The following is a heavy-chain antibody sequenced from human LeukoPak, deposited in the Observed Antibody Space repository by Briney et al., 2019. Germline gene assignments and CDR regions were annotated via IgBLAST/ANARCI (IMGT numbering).Heavy chain of an antibody. CDR2: IRYDGSNT. Sequence: GGSLRLSCAASGFTFTNYGMHWVRQAPGKGLEWVAFIRYDGSNTYYPDSVRGRFTISRDNSKNTVHLQMNSLRPDDTAVYYCAKGTWSGNNYYFDYWGQGTLVIVSS. D-gene: IGHD4-23*01. J-gene: IGHJ4*02. CDR3: AKGTWSGNNYYFDY. V-gene: IGHV3-30*02. CDR1: GFTFTNYG.